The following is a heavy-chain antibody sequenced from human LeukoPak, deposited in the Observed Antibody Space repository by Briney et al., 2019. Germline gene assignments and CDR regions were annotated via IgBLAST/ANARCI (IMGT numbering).Heavy chain of an antibody. CDR2: IYTSGST. CDR1: GGSISSYY. J-gene: IGHJ5*02. Sequence: SETLSLTCAVSGGSISSYYWSWIRQPAGKGLEWSGRIYTSGSTNYNPSLKSRVTMSVDTSKNQFSLKLSSVTAADTAVYYCARDQAILGWFDPWGQGTLVTVSS. CDR3: ARDQAILGWFDP. V-gene: IGHV4-4*07. D-gene: IGHD1-26*01.